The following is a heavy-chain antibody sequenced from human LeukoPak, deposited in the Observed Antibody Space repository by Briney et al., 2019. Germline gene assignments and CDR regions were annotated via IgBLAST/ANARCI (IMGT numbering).Heavy chain of an antibody. CDR2: INAGNGNT. CDR1: GYTFTSYA. D-gene: IGHD4-17*01. J-gene: IGHJ4*02. Sequence: ASVKVSCKASGYTFTSYAMHWVRQAPGQRLEWMGWINAGNGNTKYSQKFRGRVTITRDTSASTAYMELSSLRSEDTAVYYCARLTVTTRSFDYWGQGTLVTVSS. V-gene: IGHV1-3*01. CDR3: ARLTVTTRSFDY.